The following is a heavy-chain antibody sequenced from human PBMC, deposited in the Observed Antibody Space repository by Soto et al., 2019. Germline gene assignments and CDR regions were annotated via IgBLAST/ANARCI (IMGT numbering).Heavy chain of an antibody. Sequence: SGPTPGNGTQTLTLTGTFSGVSLSTSGMCVSWIRQPPGKALEWLALIVWDDDKYYSTSLKTRLTISKDTSKNQVVLTMTNMDSVDTATYYCVRAQVRPDPNECSIMDLWG. CDR3: VRAQVRPDPNECSIMDL. CDR2: IVWDDDK. J-gene: IGHJ6*02. V-gene: IGHV2-70*01. CDR1: GVSLSTSGMC. D-gene: IGHD2-21*01.